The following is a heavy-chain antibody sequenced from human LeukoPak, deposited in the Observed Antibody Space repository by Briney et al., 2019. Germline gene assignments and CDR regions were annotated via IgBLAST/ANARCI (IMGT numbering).Heavy chain of an antibody. V-gene: IGHV3-53*01. D-gene: IGHD2-15*01. CDR3: ARDIAYYYYMDV. CDR2: IYSGGSI. Sequence: GGSLRLSCGASGFTVSSNSLTWVRQAPGKGPEWVSVIYSGGSIYYADSVKGRSTISRDNSKNTLYLQMNSLRAEDTAVYYCARDIAYYYYMDVWGKGTTVTVSS. CDR1: GFTVSSNS. J-gene: IGHJ6*03.